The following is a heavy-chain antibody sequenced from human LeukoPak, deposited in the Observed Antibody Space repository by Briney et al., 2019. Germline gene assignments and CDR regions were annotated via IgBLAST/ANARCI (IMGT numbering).Heavy chain of an antibody. J-gene: IGHJ4*02. CDR1: GFSFSDAW. CDR3: TTYGSGRKFDY. D-gene: IGHD3-10*01. V-gene: IGHV3-15*04. CDR2: IESKTDGGTT. Sequence: AGGSHRLSCAASGFSFSDAWMSWVRQIPGKGLEWVGRIESKTDGGTTDYAAPVKGRFTISRDDSTNTLYLQMNSLKSEDTAVYYCTTYGSGRKFDYWGQGILVTVSS.